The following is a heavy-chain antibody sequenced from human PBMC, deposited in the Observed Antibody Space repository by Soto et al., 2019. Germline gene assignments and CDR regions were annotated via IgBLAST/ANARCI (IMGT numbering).Heavy chain of an antibody. CDR3: ARVIINYSGNPPFYYYYGMDV. J-gene: IGHJ6*02. V-gene: IGHV4-31*03. CDR1: GCSISSGGYY. CDR2: IYYSGST. Sequence: SETLSLTCTFSGCSISSGGYYLSWIRQHPGKGLEWIGYIYYSGSTYYNPSLKSRVTISVDTSKNQFSLKLSSVTAADTAVYYCARVIINYSGNPPFYYYYGMDVWGQGTTVTVSS. D-gene: IGHD4-4*01.